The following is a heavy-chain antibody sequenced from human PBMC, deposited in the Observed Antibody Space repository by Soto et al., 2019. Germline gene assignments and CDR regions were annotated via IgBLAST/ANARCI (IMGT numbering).Heavy chain of an antibody. D-gene: IGHD3-16*01. V-gene: IGHV1-18*01. Sequence: QVQLVQSGAEVKNPWASVKVSCKASGYSFTRYGIGWARQAPGQGLEWMGWINAYNGNTNYAQNLQGRLTLTTDTSTTTAYMELRSLRSNDTAIYYCAMVDVYVTPSPQDVWGQGNTVTVSS. CDR2: INAYNGNT. J-gene: IGHJ6*02. CDR3: AMVDVYVTPSPQDV. CDR1: GYSFTRYG.